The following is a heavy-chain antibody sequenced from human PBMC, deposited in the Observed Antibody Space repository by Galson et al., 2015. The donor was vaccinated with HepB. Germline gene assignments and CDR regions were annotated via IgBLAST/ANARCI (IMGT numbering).Heavy chain of an antibody. V-gene: IGHV1-18*01. Sequence: SVKVSCKASGYTFTSYGISWVRQAPGQGLEWMGWISAYNGNTNYAQKLQGRVTMTTDTSTSTAYMELRSLRSDDTAVYYCARGFKRFLAPNDAFDIWGQGTMVTVSS. CDR1: GYTFTSYG. CDR3: ARGFKRFLAPNDAFDI. CDR2: ISAYNGNT. J-gene: IGHJ3*02. D-gene: IGHD3-3*01.